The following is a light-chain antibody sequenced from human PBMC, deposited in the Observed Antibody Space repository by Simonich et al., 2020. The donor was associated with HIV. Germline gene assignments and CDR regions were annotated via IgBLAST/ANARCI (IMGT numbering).Light chain of an antibody. Sequence: DIVMTQSPDSLAVSLGERATINCKSSQSVLYSSNNKNYLAWYQQKTGQPTKLIIYWATTRESGVPDRFRGSGSGTDFTLTISSLQAEDVAVYYCQQYYSTPTFGQGTKVEIK. J-gene: IGKJ1*01. V-gene: IGKV4-1*01. CDR3: QQYYSTPT. CDR2: WAT. CDR1: QSVLYSSNNKNY.